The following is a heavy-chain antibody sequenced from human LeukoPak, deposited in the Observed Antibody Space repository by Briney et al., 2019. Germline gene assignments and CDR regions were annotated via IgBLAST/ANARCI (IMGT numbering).Heavy chain of an antibody. V-gene: IGHV3-11*05. CDR3: ARDGEGFDD. CDR1: GFTFTDYY. CDR2: ISSSSSYT. D-gene: IGHD3-10*01. J-gene: IGHJ4*02. Sequence: GGSLRLSCAAYGFTFTDYYMSWIRQAPGKGLEWVSYISSSSSYTNYADSVKGRFTISRDNAKNSLYLQMNSLRAEDTAVYYCARDGEGFDDWGQGTLVTVSS.